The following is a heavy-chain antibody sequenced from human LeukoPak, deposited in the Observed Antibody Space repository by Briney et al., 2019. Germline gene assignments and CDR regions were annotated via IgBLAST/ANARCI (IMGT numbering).Heavy chain of an antibody. CDR2: IKQDGSEK. D-gene: IGHD5-12*01. Sequence: GGSLRLSCAASGFTFSSYWMSWVRQAPGKGLEWVANIKQDGSEKYYVGSVKGRFTISRDNAKNSLYLQMNSLRAEDTAVYYCARMYSGYDTYFDYWGQGTLVTVSS. CDR1: GFTFSSYW. J-gene: IGHJ4*02. CDR3: ARMYSGYDTYFDY. V-gene: IGHV3-7*01.